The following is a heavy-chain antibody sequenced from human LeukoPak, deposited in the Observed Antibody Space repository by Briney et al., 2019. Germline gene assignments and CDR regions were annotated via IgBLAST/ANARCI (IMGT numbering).Heavy chain of an antibody. D-gene: IGHD5-18*01. Sequence: GGSLRLSCAASGFTFSSYSMNWVRQAPGKGLEWVSYIRSSSSTIYYADSVKGRFTISRDNSKNSLYLQMNSLRAEDTAVYYCVRDGSWIQPSGADDYWGQGTLVTVSS. V-gene: IGHV3-48*01. J-gene: IGHJ4*02. CDR2: IRSSSSTI. CDR1: GFTFSSYS. CDR3: VRDGSWIQPSGADDY.